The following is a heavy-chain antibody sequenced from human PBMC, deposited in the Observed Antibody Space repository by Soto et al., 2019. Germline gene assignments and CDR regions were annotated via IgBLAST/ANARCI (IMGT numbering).Heavy chain of an antibody. D-gene: IGHD3-22*01. Sequence: SVTLSRSCTVSGGSISSGDYYWSWILQPPGKGLEWIGYIYYSGSTYYNPSLKSRVTISVDTSKNQFSLKLSSVTAADTAVYYCARDMYYYDSSGYYYYGMDVWGQGTTVTVSS. J-gene: IGHJ6*02. CDR3: ARDMYYYDSSGYYYYGMDV. CDR1: GGSISSGDYY. V-gene: IGHV4-30-4*01. CDR2: IYYSGST.